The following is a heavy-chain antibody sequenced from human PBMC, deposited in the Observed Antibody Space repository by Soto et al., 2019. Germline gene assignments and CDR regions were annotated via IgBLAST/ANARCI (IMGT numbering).Heavy chain of an antibody. Sequence: SETLSLTCTVSGGSMNNNYWNWIRQTPGKGLEWIGYIYPSGYSKYNPSLKSRVTLSGDTSKNQFSLKLTSVTAADTAIYYCARDIAGLSGYGMDVWSQGTTVTVSS. D-gene: IGHD1-26*01. CDR1: GGSMNNNY. CDR2: IYPSGYS. V-gene: IGHV4-59*12. J-gene: IGHJ6*02. CDR3: ARDIAGLSGYGMDV.